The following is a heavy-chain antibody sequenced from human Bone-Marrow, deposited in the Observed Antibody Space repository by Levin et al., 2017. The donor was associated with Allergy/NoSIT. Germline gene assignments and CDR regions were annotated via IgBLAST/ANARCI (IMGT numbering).Heavy chain of an antibody. Sequence: PGGSLRLSCAASGFIFSSYAMSWVRQAPGKGLEWVSGISINDGTTYYADSVKGRFTISRDNSDNTLSLQMSSLRAEDTAVYYCAKYDYGDYVAVPYYFDSWGQGTLVTVSS. CDR1: GFIFSSYA. V-gene: IGHV3-23*01. CDR2: ISINDGTT. D-gene: IGHD4-17*01. CDR3: AKYDYGDYVAVPYYFDS. J-gene: IGHJ4*02.